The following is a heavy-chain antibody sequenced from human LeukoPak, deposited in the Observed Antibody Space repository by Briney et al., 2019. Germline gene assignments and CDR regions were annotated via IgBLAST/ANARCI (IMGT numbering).Heavy chain of an antibody. CDR1: GFTFSSYG. CDR3: VFEGRADAFDI. Sequence: GGSLRLSCAASGFTFSSYGMHWVRQAPGKGLEWVAVISYDGSNKYYADSVKGRFTISRDNSKNTLYLRMNRLRAEDTAVYYCVFEGRADAFDIWGQGTMVTVSS. V-gene: IGHV3-30*03. J-gene: IGHJ3*02. CDR2: ISYDGSNK. D-gene: IGHD3-10*01.